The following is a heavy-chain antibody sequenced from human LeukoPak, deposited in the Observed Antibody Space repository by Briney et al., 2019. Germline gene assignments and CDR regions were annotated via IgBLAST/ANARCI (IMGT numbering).Heavy chain of an antibody. V-gene: IGHV1-46*01. D-gene: IGHD1-26*01. Sequence: GASVKVSCKASGYTFTSYYMHWVRQAPGQGLEWMGIINPSGGSTSYAQKFQGRVTITADESTSTAYMELSSLRSEDTAVYYCARVVGAIRGPNYYFDYWGQGTLVTVSS. CDR1: GYTFTSYY. J-gene: IGHJ4*02. CDR2: INPSGGST. CDR3: ARVVGAIRGPNYYFDY.